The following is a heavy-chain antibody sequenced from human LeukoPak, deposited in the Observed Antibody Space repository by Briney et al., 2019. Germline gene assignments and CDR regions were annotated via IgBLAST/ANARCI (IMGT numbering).Heavy chain of an antibody. D-gene: IGHD4-17*01. CDR2: INAGNGNT. CDR3: ARATNGDYASGWLYYYYYGMDV. J-gene: IGHJ6*02. V-gene: IGHV1-3*01. CDR1: GYTFTSYA. Sequence: ASVKVSCKASGYTFTSYAMHWVRQAPGQRLEWMGWINAGNGNTKYSQKFQGRVTITRDTSASTAYMELSSLRSEDTAVYYCARATNGDYASGWLYYYYYGMDVWGQGTTVTVSS.